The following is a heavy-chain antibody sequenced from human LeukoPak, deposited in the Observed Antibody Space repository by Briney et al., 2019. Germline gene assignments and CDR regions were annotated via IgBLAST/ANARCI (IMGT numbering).Heavy chain of an antibody. J-gene: IGHJ4*02. D-gene: IGHD3-22*01. CDR1: GGSISSSSYY. CDR3: ARDQQYYYDSSSSGDFDY. CDR2: IYYSGST. V-gene: IGHV4-39*07. Sequence: PSETLSLTCTVSGGSISSSSYYWGWIRQPPGKGLEWIGSIYYSGSTYYNPSLKSRVTISVDTSKNQFSLKLSSVTAADTAVYYCARDQQYYYDSSSSGDFDYWGQGTLVTVSS.